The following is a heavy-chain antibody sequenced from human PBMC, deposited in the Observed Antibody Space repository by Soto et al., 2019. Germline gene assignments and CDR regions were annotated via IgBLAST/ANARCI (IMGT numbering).Heavy chain of an antibody. V-gene: IGHV3-21*01. CDR1: GFTFSSYS. CDR2: ISSSSSYI. Sequence: LRLSCAASGFTFSSYSMNWVRQAPGKGLEWVSSISSSSSYIYYADSVKGRFTISRDNAKNSLYLQMNSLRAEDTAVYYCARDPTWIQLSFDYWGQGTLVTVSS. CDR3: ARDPTWIQLSFDY. D-gene: IGHD5-18*01. J-gene: IGHJ4*02.